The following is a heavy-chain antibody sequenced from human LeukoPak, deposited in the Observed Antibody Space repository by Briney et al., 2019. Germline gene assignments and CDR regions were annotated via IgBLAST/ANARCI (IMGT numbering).Heavy chain of an antibody. Sequence: PSETLSLTCTVSGGSISSYYWRWIRQPPGKGREWIGYIYYSGSTYYNPSLKSRVTISVDTSKNQFSLKLSSVTAADTAVYYCAGDHTAAGLYYFDYWGQGALVTVSS. D-gene: IGHD6-13*01. CDR3: AGDHTAAGLYYFDY. CDR1: GGSISSYY. J-gene: IGHJ4*02. CDR2: IYYSGST. V-gene: IGHV4-30-4*01.